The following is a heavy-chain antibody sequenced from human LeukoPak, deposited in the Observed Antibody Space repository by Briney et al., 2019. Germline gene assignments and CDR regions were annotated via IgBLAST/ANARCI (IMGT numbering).Heavy chain of an antibody. V-gene: IGHV3-9*03. J-gene: IGHJ4*02. CDR2: ISWNSGSI. CDR1: GFTFDDYA. D-gene: IGHD6-6*01. CDR3: AKAAGSSSEYYFDY. Sequence: PGGSLRLSCAASGFTFDDYAMHWVRQAPGKGLEWVSGISWNSGSIGYADSVKGRFTISRDNAKNSLYLQMNSLRAGDMALYYCAKAAGSSSEYYFDYWGQGTLVTVSS.